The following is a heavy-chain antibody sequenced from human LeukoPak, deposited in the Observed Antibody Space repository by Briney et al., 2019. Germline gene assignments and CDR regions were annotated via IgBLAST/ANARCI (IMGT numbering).Heavy chain of an antibody. V-gene: IGHV3-21*01. D-gene: IGHD4/OR15-4a*01. J-gene: IGHJ4*02. CDR3: VRGSYGDYEY. CDR1: GFTFSSYS. Sequence: PGGSLRLSCAASGFTFSSYSMNWVRQAPGKGLEWVSSISSSSSYIYYADSVKGRFSISRDNAKNSLYLQMNSLRVEDTAVYYCVRGSYGDYEYWGQGTLVTVSS. CDR2: ISSSSSYI.